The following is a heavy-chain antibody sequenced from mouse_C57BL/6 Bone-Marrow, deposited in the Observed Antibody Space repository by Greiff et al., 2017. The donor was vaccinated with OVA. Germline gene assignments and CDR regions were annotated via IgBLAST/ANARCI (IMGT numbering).Heavy chain of an antibody. V-gene: IGHV5-4*03. D-gene: IGHD2-4*01. J-gene: IGHJ4*01. CDR1: GFTFSSYA. CDR2: ISYGGSYT. CDR3: ARGGIYYDYNYYAMDY. Sequence: EVMLVESGGGLVKPGGSLKLSCAASGFTFSSYAMSWVRQTPEKRLEWVATISYGGSYTYYPDNVKGRFTISRDNAKNNLYLQMSHLKSEDTAMYYCARGGIYYDYNYYAMDYWGQGTSVTVSS.